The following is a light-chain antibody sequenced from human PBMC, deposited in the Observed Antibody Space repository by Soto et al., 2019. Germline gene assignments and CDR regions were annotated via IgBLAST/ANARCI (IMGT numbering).Light chain of an antibody. CDR3: QQYGSSPL. CDR2: GAS. Sequence: EIVLTQSPGTLSLSPGERATLSCRASQSVSSGYLAWYQQKPGQAPRLLIYGASSRVTGIPDRFSGSGSGTDFTLTISRLEPEDFAVYYCQQYGSSPLFGPGTKVDFK. V-gene: IGKV3-20*01. J-gene: IGKJ3*01. CDR1: QSVSSGY.